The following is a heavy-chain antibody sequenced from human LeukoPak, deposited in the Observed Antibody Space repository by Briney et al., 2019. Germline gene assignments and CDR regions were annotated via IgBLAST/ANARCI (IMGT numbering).Heavy chain of an antibody. CDR3: ARDPDGGNTLDY. CDR2: IVQGGSVK. Sequence: TGGSLRLSCAASGFTFSNYWMTWVRQAPGKGLEWVASIVQGGSVKYYVDSVRGRFTISRDDAKNSLYLQMNSLGAEDTAVYYCARDPDGGNTLDYWGQGTLVTVSS. J-gene: IGHJ4*02. CDR1: GFTFSNYW. V-gene: IGHV3-7*01. D-gene: IGHD4-23*01.